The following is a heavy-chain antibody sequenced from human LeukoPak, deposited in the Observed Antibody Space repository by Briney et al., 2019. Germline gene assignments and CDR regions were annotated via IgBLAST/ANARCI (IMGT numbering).Heavy chain of an antibody. CDR2: IYYSGST. J-gene: IGHJ5*02. CDR3: ARFSVAAAGTGWFDH. D-gene: IGHD6-13*01. V-gene: IGHV4-59*01. Sequence: PSETLSLTCTVSGVSISSYYWSWIRQPPGKGLELIGYIYYSGSTNYNPSLKSRVTISVDTSKNQLSLKLSSVTAADTAVYYCARFSVAAAGTGWFDHWGQGTLVTVSA. CDR1: GVSISSYY.